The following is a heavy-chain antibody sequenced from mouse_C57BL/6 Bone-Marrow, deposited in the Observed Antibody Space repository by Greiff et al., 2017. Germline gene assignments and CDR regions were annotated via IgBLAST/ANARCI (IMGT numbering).Heavy chain of an antibody. CDR2: INPNYGTT. V-gene: IGHV1-39*01. J-gene: IGHJ4*01. CDR3: SMGNGYDYAMDY. Sequence: VQLQQSGPELVKPGASVKLSCKASGYSFTDYYMHWVKQSNGKSLEWIGVINPNYGTTSYNQKFKGKATLTVDKSSSTAYMQLNSLTSEDSAVCDWSMGNGYDYAMDYWGQGTSVTVSS. CDR1: GYSFTDYY. D-gene: IGHD2-2*01.